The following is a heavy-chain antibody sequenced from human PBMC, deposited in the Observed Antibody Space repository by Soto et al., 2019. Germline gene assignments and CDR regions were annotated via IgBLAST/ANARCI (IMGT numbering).Heavy chain of an antibody. V-gene: IGHV1-58*01. J-gene: IGHJ4*02. CDR2: IVVGSGNT. Sequence: RASVKVSCKASGFTFTSSAVQWLRQARGQRLEWIGWIVVGSGNTNYAQKFQERVTITRDMSTSTAYMELSSLRSEDTAVYYCAAELDYYDSSGYLGGFDYWGQGTLVTVSS. CDR3: AAELDYYDSSGYLGGFDY. CDR1: GFTFTSSA. D-gene: IGHD3-22*01.